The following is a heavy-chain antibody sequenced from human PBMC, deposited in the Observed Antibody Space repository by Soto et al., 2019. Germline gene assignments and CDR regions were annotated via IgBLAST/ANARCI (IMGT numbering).Heavy chain of an antibody. CDR2: INHSGST. CDR3: ARFSSLRSVYFDY. CDR1: GGSFSGYY. Sequence: QVQLQQWGAGLLKPSETLSLTCAVYGGSFSGYYWSWIRQPPGKGLEWIGEINHSGSTNYNPSLKSGVTISVDTSKNQFSLKLSSVTAADTAVYYCARFSSLRSVYFDYWGQGTLVTVSS. J-gene: IGHJ4*02. V-gene: IGHV4-34*01.